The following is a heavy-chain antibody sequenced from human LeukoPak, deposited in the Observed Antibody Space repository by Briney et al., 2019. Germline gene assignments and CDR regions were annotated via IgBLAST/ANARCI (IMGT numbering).Heavy chain of an antibody. J-gene: IGHJ4*02. CDR2: IKQDGSEK. V-gene: IGHV3-7*01. D-gene: IGHD3-22*01. CDR3: ARSYYDSSGYGR. Sequence: RAGGSLRLSCAASGFTFSSYAMHWVRQAPGKGLEWVANIKQDGSEKYYVDSVKGRFTISRDNAKNSLYLQMSSLRAEDTAVYYCARSYYDSSGYGRWGQGTLVTVSS. CDR1: GFTFSSYA.